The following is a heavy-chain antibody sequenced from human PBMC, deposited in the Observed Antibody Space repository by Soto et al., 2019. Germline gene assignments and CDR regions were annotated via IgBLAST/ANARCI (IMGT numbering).Heavy chain of an antibody. J-gene: IGHJ5*02. D-gene: IGHD2-15*01. Sequence: PSETLSLTCTVSGGSISSYYWSWIRQPPGKGLEWIGYIYYSGITNYNPSLKSRVTISVDTSKNQFSLKLSSVTAADTAVYYCARGPRNIVVVVAATPAHNWFDPWGQGTLVTVSS. V-gene: IGHV4-59*08. CDR1: GGSISSYY. CDR2: IYYSGIT. CDR3: ARGPRNIVVVVAATPAHNWFDP.